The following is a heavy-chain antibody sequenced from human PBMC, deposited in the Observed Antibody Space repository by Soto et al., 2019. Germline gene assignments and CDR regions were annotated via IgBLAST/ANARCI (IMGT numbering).Heavy chain of an antibody. J-gene: IGHJ4*02. CDR2: ISGDGVTT. D-gene: IGHD3-9*01. CDR3: VREYYGLLTGYYTDY. CDR1: GFPFSSYW. V-gene: IGHV3-74*01. Sequence: EVQLVESGGDLVQRGGSLRLSCAASGFPFSSYWMHWVRHPPGKGLDWVARISGDGVTTYYADSVTGRFTVSRYNAKNALSLQISGLRAEDTAVYYCVREYYGLLTGYYTDYWGQGTLVSVS.